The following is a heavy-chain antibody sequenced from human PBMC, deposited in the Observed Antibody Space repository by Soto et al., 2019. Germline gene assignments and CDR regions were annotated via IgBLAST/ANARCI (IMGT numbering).Heavy chain of an antibody. D-gene: IGHD2-21*02. Sequence: WWSLRLSCAASVFTFSSYAMSWVRQAPGKGLEWVSAISGSGGSTYYADSVKGRFTISRDNSKNTLYLQMNSLRAEDTAVYYCAKSLVTAIDRSPFDYWGQGTLVTVSS. J-gene: IGHJ4*02. CDR2: ISGSGGST. CDR3: AKSLVTAIDRSPFDY. CDR1: VFTFSSYA. V-gene: IGHV3-23*01.